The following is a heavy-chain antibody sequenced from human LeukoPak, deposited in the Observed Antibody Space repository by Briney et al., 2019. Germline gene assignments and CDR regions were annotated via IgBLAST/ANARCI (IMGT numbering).Heavy chain of an antibody. V-gene: IGHV3-7*01. CDR3: ARDFVGYCSSTSCSDAFDI. CDR2: IKQDGSEK. CDR1: GFTFSSYW. D-gene: IGHD2-2*01. J-gene: IGHJ3*02. Sequence: PGGSLGLSCAASGFTFSSYWMSWVRQAPGKGLEWVANIKQDGSEKYYVDSVKGRFTISRDNAKNSLYLQMNSLRAEDTAVYYCARDFVGYCSSTSCSDAFDIWGQGTMVTVSS.